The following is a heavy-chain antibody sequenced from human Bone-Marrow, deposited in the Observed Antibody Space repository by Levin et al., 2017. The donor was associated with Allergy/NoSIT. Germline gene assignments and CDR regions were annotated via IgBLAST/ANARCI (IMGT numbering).Heavy chain of an antibody. CDR2: INPNSGGT. J-gene: IGHJ6*03. CDR1: GYTFTGYY. Sequence: GESLKISCKASGYTFTGYYMHWVRQAPGQGLEWMGWINPNSGGTNYAQKFQGRVTMTRDTSISTAYMELSRLRSDDTAVYYCARDYAATVNYYGSGSDYNYYMDVWGKGTTVTVSS. D-gene: IGHD3-10*01. V-gene: IGHV1-2*02. CDR3: ARDYAATVNYYGSGSDYNYYMDV.